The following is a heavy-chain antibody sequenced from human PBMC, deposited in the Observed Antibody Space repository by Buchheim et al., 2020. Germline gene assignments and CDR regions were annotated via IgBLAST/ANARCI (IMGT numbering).Heavy chain of an antibody. CDR2: IIPMLGPA. V-gene: IGHV1-69*01. D-gene: IGHD4-17*01. CDR3: ARGSAGLRHDY. J-gene: IGHJ4*02. CDR1: GGTFNSYA. Sequence: QVQVVQSGAEVKKPGSSVKVSCKTSGGTFNSYAISWVRQAPGQGLEWMGGIIPMLGPANYAQRFEGRVTITADESTTTAYMELSGLRFEDTAVYYCARGSAGLRHDYWGQGTL.